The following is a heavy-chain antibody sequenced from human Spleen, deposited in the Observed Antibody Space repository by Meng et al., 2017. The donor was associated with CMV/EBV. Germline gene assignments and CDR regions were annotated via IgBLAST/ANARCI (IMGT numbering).Heavy chain of an antibody. D-gene: IGHD3-3*01. CDR1: GFTFGNYA. CDR2: INWNGGNA. V-gene: IGHV3-9*01. J-gene: IGHJ6*02. Sequence: GGSLRLSCAASGFTFGNYAMHWVRQRPGKGLEWVSSINWNGGNADYADSVKGRFSISRDNVRNSMGLEMKSLRPEDTALYYCVKNLQIFGVTPQAGLDVWGQGTTVTVSS. CDR3: VKNLQIFGVTPQAGLDV.